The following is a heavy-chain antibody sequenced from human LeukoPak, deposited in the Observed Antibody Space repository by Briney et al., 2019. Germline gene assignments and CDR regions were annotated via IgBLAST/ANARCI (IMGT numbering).Heavy chain of an antibody. CDR2: ISSSSSYI. CDR1: GFTVSSNY. J-gene: IGHJ4*02. CDR3: ARDLFRLGATPPAY. D-gene: IGHD1-26*01. V-gene: IGHV3-21*01. Sequence: GGSLRLSCAASGFTVSSNYMSWVRQAPGKGLEWVSSISSSSSYIYYADSVKGRFTISRDNAKNSLYLQMNSLRAEDTAVYYCARDLFRLGATPPAYWGQGTLVTVSS.